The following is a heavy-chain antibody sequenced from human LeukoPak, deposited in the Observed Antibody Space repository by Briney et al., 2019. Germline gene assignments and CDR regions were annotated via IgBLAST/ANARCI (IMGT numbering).Heavy chain of an antibody. CDR3: ARGDCSGGSCYQA. J-gene: IGHJ4*02. V-gene: IGHV3-21*01. Sequence: PGGSLGLSLAASGFTFSSYSMNWVRPGPGKGLEWVSSISSSSSYIYYADSVKGRFTISRDNAKNSLYLQMNSLRAEDTAVYYCARGDCSGGSCYQAWGQGTLVTVSS. CDR2: ISSSSSYI. D-gene: IGHD2-15*01. CDR1: GFTFSSYS.